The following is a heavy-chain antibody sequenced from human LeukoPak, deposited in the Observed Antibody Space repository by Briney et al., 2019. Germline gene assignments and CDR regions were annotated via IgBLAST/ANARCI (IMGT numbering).Heavy chain of an antibody. CDR3: ARRQEGYDSSGYQKPRAEYFQH. J-gene: IGHJ1*01. CDR1: GYTFASYD. D-gene: IGHD3-22*01. V-gene: IGHV1-8*01. CDR2: MNPNSGNT. Sequence: ASVKVSCKASGYTFASYDINWVRQATGQGLEWMGWMNPNSGNTGYAQKFQGRVTMTRNTPTSTAYMELSSLRSEDTAVYYCARRQEGYDSSGYQKPRAEYFQHWGQGTLVTVPS.